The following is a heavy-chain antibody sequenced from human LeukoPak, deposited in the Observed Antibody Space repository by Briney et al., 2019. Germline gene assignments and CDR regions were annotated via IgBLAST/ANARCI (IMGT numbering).Heavy chain of an antibody. Sequence: GTSVKVSCKASGFTFTSSAVQWVRQARGQRLEWIGWIVVGSGNTNYAQKFQERVTITRDMSTSTAYMELSSLRSEDTAVYYCAAEGAGGCGGLPPDYWGQGTLVTVSS. V-gene: IGHV1-58*01. J-gene: IGHJ4*02. CDR2: IVVGSGNT. CDR1: GFTFTSSA. D-gene: IGHD3-10*01. CDR3: AAEGAGGCGGLPPDY.